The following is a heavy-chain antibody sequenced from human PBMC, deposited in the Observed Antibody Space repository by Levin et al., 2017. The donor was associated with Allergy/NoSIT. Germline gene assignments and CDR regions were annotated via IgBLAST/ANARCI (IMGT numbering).Heavy chain of an antibody. Sequence: PGGSLRLSCAASGFTFSTFAMNWVRQAPGKGLEWVSCISGSGGSTNYADSVKGRFTISRDNSKNTLYLQMNSLRVEDTAVYYCAKAHYYGSGYFDYWGQGTLVTVSS. V-gene: IGHV3-23*01. CDR1: GFTFSTFA. CDR3: AKAHYYGSGYFDY. J-gene: IGHJ4*02. D-gene: IGHD3-10*01. CDR2: ISGSGGST.